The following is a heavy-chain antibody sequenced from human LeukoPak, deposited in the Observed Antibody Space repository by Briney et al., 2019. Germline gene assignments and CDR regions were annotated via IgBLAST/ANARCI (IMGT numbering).Heavy chain of an antibody. Sequence: GGSLRLSCAASGFTFSSYSMNWVRRAPGKGLEWVSSISSSSSYIYYADSVKGRFTISRDNAKNSLYLQMNSLRAEDTAVYYCARGRMITFGGVITWGQGTLVTVSS. J-gene: IGHJ5*02. CDR3: ARGRMITFGGVIT. CDR2: ISSSSSYI. CDR1: GFTFSSYS. V-gene: IGHV3-21*01. D-gene: IGHD3-16*01.